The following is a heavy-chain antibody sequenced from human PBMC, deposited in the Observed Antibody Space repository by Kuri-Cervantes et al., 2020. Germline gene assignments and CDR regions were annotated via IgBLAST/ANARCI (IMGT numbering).Heavy chain of an antibody. CDR1: GFTFSSYA. CDR2: ISGSGGGT. CDR3: AKGGNSCGSTSCHSSYWYSDL. Sequence: GGSLRLSCAASGFTFSSYAMSWVRQAPGKGLEWVSSISGSGGGTYYADSVKGRFTISRDDSQNTLSLQMNSLTAEDSAVYYCAKGGNSCGSTSCHSSYWYSDLWGRGTLVTVSS. D-gene: IGHD2-2*01. V-gene: IGHV3-23*01. J-gene: IGHJ2*01.